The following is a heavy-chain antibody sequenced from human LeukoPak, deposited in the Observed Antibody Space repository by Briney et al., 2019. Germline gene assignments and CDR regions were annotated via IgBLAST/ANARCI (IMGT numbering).Heavy chain of an antibody. J-gene: IGHJ4*02. CDR1: GYTFTSYY. Sequence: ASVKVPCKASGYTFTSYYMHWVRQAPGQGLEWMGLINPSGGSTSYAQKFQGRVTMTRDTSTSTVYMELSSLRSEDTAVYYCARCGSGGSCYRYYFDYWGQGTLVTVSS. D-gene: IGHD2-15*01. CDR2: INPSGGST. CDR3: ARCGSGGSCYRYYFDY. V-gene: IGHV1-46*01.